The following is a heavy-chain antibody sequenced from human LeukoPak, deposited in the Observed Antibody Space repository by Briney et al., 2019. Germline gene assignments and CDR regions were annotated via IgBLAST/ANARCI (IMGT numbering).Heavy chain of an antibody. CDR2: IDPSGGST. D-gene: IGHD6-13*01. Sequence: ASVKVSCKASGYTFTSYYMHWVRQAPGQGLEWMGIIDPSGGSTSYAQKFQGRLTMTRDTSTTTVYMELNSLRSEDTAVYYCARDNTAAGPFDYWGLGTLVTVSS. J-gene: IGHJ4*02. CDR1: GYTFTSYY. V-gene: IGHV1-46*01. CDR3: ARDNTAAGPFDY.